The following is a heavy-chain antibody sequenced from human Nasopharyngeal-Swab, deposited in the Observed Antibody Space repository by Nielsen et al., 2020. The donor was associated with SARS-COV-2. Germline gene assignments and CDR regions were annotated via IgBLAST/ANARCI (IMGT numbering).Heavy chain of an antibody. CDR1: GFTFSNYA. CDR3: AKVKSGTSYDAFDI. D-gene: IGHD1-26*01. CDR2: IRVSGDTT. Sequence: GESLKISCTASGFTFSNYAMTWVRQAPGKGLEWASSIRVSGDTTYYADSVKGRFTISRDSSKNTLYLQMNSLRAEDTALYYCAKVKSGTSYDAFDIWGQGTMVTVSS. V-gene: IGHV3-23*01. J-gene: IGHJ3*02.